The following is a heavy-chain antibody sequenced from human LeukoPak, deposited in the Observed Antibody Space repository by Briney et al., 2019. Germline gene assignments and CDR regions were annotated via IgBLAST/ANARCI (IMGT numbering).Heavy chain of an antibody. V-gene: IGHV3-48*03. J-gene: IGHJ4*02. Sequence: GGSLRLSCAASRFTFSSYEMKWVRQAPGKGVEWVSYISSSATTILYADSVKGRFTISRDNAKNSLYLQMNSLRAEDTAIYYCARGPRSYGDYFDYWGQGTLVTVSS. D-gene: IGHD4-17*01. CDR3: ARGPRSYGDYFDY. CDR1: RFTFSSYE. CDR2: ISSSATTI.